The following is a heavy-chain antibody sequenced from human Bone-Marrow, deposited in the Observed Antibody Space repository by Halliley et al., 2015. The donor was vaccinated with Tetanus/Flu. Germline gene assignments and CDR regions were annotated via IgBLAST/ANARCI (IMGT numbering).Heavy chain of an antibody. CDR3: VKDRSFGGSGWCFAL. J-gene: IGHJ2*01. CDR1: GFIFSNYA. CDR2: ISSTGGST. V-gene: IGHV3-64D*06. Sequence: SLRLSCSASGFIFSNYAMHWVRQAPGKGPEHVSAISSTGGSTYYADSVKGRFTISRDNSKNTVYLQMSSLRGEDTAVHYCVKDRSFGGSGWCFALWGRGPLVTVSS. D-gene: IGHD3-10*01.